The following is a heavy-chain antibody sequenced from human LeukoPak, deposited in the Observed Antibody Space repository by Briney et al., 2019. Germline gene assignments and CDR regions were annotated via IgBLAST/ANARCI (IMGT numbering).Heavy chain of an antibody. J-gene: IGHJ4*02. D-gene: IGHD1-26*01. CDR3: AKKRGSYNSPSPYYFDY. CDR2: ISGSGGST. CDR1: GFTFSSYA. V-gene: IGHV3-23*01. Sequence: GGSLRLSCAASGFTFSSYAMSWVRRAPGKGLEWVSAISGSGGSTYYADSVKGRFTISRDNSKNTLYLQMNSLRAEDTAVYYCAKKRGSYNSPSPYYFDYWGQGTLVTVSS.